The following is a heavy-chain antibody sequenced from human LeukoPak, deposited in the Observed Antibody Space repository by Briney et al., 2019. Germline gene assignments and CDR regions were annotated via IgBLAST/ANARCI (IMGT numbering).Heavy chain of an antibody. Sequence: GGSLRLSCAASGFIFSFYCMHWVRQAPGKGPMWVSRICPDGTGISYADSVKARFTTSRDNAKNTVYLQMDSLREEDTAVYYCVRDYRSADYWGQGTLVTVSS. CDR2: ICPDGTGI. CDR3: VRDYRSADY. V-gene: IGHV3-74*01. J-gene: IGHJ4*02. CDR1: GFIFSFYC.